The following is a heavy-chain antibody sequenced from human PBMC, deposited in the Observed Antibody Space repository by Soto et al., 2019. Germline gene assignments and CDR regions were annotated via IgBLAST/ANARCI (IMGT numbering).Heavy chain of an antibody. Sequence: SVKVSCKASGGTFSSYAISWVRQAPGQGLEWMGGIIPIFGTANYAQKFQGRVTITADESTSTAYMELSSLRSEDTAVYYCARESRYCSGGSCRNWFDPWGQGTLVTVSS. CDR1: GGTFSSYA. D-gene: IGHD2-15*01. CDR2: IIPIFGTA. V-gene: IGHV1-69*13. J-gene: IGHJ5*02. CDR3: ARESRYCSGGSCRNWFDP.